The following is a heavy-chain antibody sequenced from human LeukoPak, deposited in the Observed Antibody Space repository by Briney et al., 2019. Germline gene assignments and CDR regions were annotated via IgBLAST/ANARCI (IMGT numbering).Heavy chain of an antibody. CDR2: ISYDGSNK. CDR3: AKEGLVLWFGELSYFDY. D-gene: IGHD3-10*01. CDR1: GFTFSSYG. Sequence: GGSLRLSCAASGFTFSSYGMHWVRQAPGKGLEWVAVISYDGSNKYYADSVKGRFTISRDNSKNTLYLQMNSLRAEDMAVYYCAKEGLVLWFGELSYFDYWGQGTLVTVSS. V-gene: IGHV3-30*18. J-gene: IGHJ4*02.